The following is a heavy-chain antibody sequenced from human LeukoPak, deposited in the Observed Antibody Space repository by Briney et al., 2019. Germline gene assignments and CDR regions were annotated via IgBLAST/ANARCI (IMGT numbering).Heavy chain of an antibody. V-gene: IGHV3-23*01. CDR3: AKRGIVIRAVIIIGFHKEAYYFDY. CDR2: ISERGGST. J-gene: IGHJ4*02. CDR1: VVTLSNYV. D-gene: IGHD3-10*01. Sequence: GGSLRLSCVVSVVTLSNYVMSWVRQAPGKGLEWVSGISERGGSTNYADSVKGRFIISRDTSKNTVYLQMNSLRVEDTAVYFCAKRGIVIRAVIIIGFHKEAYYFDYWGQGILVTVSS.